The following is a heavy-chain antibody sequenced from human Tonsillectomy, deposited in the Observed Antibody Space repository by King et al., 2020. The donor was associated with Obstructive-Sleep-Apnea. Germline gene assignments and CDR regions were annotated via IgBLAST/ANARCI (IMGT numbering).Heavy chain of an antibody. Sequence: VQLVESGGGVVQPGRSLRLSCAASGFTFSTYEMHWVRQAPGKGLEWVAVISYDGSDKYYADSVKGRFTISRDNSKNPLSLQMNSLTTEDTAVFYCATYGDYPGSSFDYWGQGTLVTVSS. V-gene: IGHV3-30*04. D-gene: IGHD4-17*01. CDR3: ATYGDYPGSSFDY. CDR1: GFTFSTYE. CDR2: ISYDGSDK. J-gene: IGHJ4*02.